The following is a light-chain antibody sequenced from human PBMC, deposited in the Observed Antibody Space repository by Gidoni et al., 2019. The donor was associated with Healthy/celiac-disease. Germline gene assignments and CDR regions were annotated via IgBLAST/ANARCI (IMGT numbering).Light chain of an antibody. CDR3: QQLNSYLSIT. Sequence: IQLTQSPSSLSASVGDRVTITCRASQGISSYLAWYQQKPGKATKLLIYAASTLQSGVPSRFSGSGSGTDFTLTISSLQPEDFATYYCQQLNSYLSITFXQXTRLEIK. V-gene: IGKV1-9*01. CDR1: QGISSY. J-gene: IGKJ5*01. CDR2: AAS.